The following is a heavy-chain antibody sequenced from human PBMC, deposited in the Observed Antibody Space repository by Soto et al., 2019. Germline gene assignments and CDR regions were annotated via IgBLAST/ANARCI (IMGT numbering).Heavy chain of an antibody. CDR1: GFTFSSYA. Sequence: EVQLLESGGGLVQPGGSLRLSCEASGFTFSSYAMSWVRQAPGKGLEWVSAIRGSGGSTYYADAVKGLFTISRDNSKNTLYLRMDSVRAEDTGVDYCAKDGYDFWSGYSNADIWGQGTMVAVSS. V-gene: IGHV3-23*01. D-gene: IGHD3-3*01. J-gene: IGHJ3*02. CDR3: AKDGYDFWSGYSNADI. CDR2: IRGSGGST.